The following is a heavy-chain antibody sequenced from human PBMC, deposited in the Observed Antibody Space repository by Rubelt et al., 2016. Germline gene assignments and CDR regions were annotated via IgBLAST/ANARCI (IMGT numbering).Heavy chain of an antibody. D-gene: IGHD4-11*01. CDR1: GFTFSDAW. CDR3: ARVLSSTVTTFQY. CDR2: ITSEGSST. Sequence: GGLVKPGGSLRLSCTVSGFTFSDAWMSWVRQTPGKGLEWVSRITSEGSSTTYADSVKGRFTISRDNAKNTVYLQMNGLRAEDTAVYYCARVLSSTVTTFQYWGQGTLVTVSS. J-gene: IGHJ1*01. V-gene: IGHV3-74*01.